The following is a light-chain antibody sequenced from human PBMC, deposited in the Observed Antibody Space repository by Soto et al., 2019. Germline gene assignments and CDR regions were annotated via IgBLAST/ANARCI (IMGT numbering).Light chain of an antibody. CDR1: QSLRSS. J-gene: IGKJ1*01. Sequence: EILLTQSPDTLSVSLGERATLSCRASQSLRSSLAWYQQKPGQAPRLLIYDASTRATGIPARFSGSGSGTDFTLTISGLQSEDFEVYYCQQYNNWPQTFGQGTKVDIK. CDR2: DAS. V-gene: IGKV3-15*01. CDR3: QQYNNWPQT.